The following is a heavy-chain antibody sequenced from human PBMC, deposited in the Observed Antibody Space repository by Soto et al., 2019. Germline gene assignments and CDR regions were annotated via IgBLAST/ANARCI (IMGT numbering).Heavy chain of an antibody. CDR1: GGSISSYY. J-gene: IGHJ6*02. CDR2: IYYSGST. D-gene: IGHD5-18*01. Sequence: SETLSLTCTVSGGSISSYYWSWIRQPPGKGLEWIGYIYYSGSTNYNPSLKSRVTISVDTSKNQFSLKLSSVTAADTAVYYCARGARGGYSYGAYYYYGMDVWGQGTTVTVS. V-gene: IGHV4-59*01. CDR3: ARGARGGYSYGAYYYYGMDV.